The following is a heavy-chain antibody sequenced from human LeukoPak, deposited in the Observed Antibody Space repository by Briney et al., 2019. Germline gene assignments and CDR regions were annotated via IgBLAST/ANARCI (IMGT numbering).Heavy chain of an antibody. J-gene: IGHJ4*02. V-gene: IGHV4-59*01. Sequence: SETLSLTCTVSGGSMSSYYWSWIRQPPGKGLEWIGYIYYSGSTNYNPSLKSRVTISVDTSKNQFSLKLSSVTAADTAVYYCARVSSIAARPFDYWGQGTLVTVSS. CDR2: IYYSGST. D-gene: IGHD6-6*01. CDR1: GGSMSSYY. CDR3: ARVSSIAARPFDY.